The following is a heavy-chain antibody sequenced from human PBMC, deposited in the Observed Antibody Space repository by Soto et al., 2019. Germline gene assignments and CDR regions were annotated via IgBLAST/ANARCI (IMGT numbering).Heavy chain of an antibody. J-gene: IGHJ6*03. CDR2: LSYDGSNK. Sequence: QVQLVESGGGVVQPGRSLRLSGAASGFTFSSYGMHWVRQAPGKGLEWVAVLSYDGSNKYYADSVKGRFTISRDNSQHTLYLQMNSLRAEDTAVYYCANDGRSSDYYYYMDVWGKGTTVTVSS. CDR3: ANDGRSSDYYYYMDV. V-gene: IGHV3-30*18. D-gene: IGHD6-6*01. CDR1: GFTFSSYG.